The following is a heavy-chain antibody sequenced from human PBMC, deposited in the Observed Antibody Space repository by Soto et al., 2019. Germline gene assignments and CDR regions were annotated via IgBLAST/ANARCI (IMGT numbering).Heavy chain of an antibody. CDR2: IYSSGST. J-gene: IGHJ4*02. V-gene: IGHV4-59*08. Sequence: NPSETLSLTCTVSGVSISGHYWSWIRQPPGKGLECIGYIYSSGSTNYNPSLKSRVTISVDTSHNQFSLKLSSVTAADTAVYYCARQGYYDSSDFDSWGRGTLVTVS. CDR1: GVSISGHY. CDR3: ARQGYYDSSDFDS. D-gene: IGHD3-22*01.